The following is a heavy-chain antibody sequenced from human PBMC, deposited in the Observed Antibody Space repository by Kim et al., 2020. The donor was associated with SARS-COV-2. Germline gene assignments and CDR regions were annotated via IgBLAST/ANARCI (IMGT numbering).Heavy chain of an antibody. D-gene: IGHD5-18*01. J-gene: IGHJ3*02. Sequence: PSLKSRVTISVDTSKNQFSLKLSSVTAADTAVYYCARAPGYSYGDAFDIWGQGTMVTVSS. CDR3: ARAPGYSYGDAFDI. V-gene: IGHV4-59*01.